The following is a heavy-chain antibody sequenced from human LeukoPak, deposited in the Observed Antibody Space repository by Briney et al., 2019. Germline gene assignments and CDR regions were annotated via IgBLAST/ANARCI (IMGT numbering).Heavy chain of an antibody. CDR1: AGSPTTDY. Sequence: PPQSLSLTCTVSAGSPTTDYSSWVRHPPGKGRGWIGYILYIVSTNYNPSLKSPVTISVDTSKKQFSLKLSSVRAADTAVYYCALNPMGVRGVISGGFSQCDYWGERTLVTLST. V-gene: IGHV4-59*01. CDR3: ALNPMGVRGVISGGFSQCDY. J-gene: IGHJ4*02. CDR2: ILYIVST. D-gene: IGHD3-10*01.